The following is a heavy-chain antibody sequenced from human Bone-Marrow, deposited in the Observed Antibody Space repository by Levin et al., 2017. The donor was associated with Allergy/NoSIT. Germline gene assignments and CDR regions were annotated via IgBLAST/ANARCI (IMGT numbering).Heavy chain of an antibody. D-gene: IGHD3-3*01. CDR2: IYPGDSDT. Sequence: GESLKISCKGSGYSFTNYWIGWVRQMPGKGLEWMGIIYPGDSDTRYSSSFQGHVTISADKSISTAYLQWSSLKASDTAMYYCARSKRGFGSGVDYWGQGTLVTVSS. CDR3: ARSKRGFGSGVDY. CDR1: GYSFTNYW. J-gene: IGHJ4*02. V-gene: IGHV5-51*01.